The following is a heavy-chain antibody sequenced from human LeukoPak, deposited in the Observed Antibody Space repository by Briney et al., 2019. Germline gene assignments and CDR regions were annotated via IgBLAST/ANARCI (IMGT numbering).Heavy chain of an antibody. D-gene: IGHD1-14*01. CDR3: AKTGTLVSPTVISQLNWFDP. V-gene: IGHV3-23*01. CDR1: GFTFSSYA. Sequence: PGGSLRLSCAASGFTFSSYAMSWVRQAPGKGLEWVSAISGSGGSTYYADSVKGRFTISRDNSKNTLYLQMNSLRAEDTAVYYCAKTGTLVSPTVISQLNWFDPWGQGTLVTVSS. J-gene: IGHJ5*02. CDR2: ISGSGGST.